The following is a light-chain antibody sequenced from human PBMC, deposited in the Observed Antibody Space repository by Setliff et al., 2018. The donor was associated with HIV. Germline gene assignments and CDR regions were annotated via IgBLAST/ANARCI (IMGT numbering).Light chain of an antibody. CDR1: SSDVGFYNF. V-gene: IGLV2-11*01. CDR3: SSYAGSYTDV. Sequence: QSALAQPRSVSGSPGQSVAISCTGTSSDVGFYNFVSWYQQHPGKAPKLMIYDVTKRPSGVPDRFSGSKSGNTASLSISGLQADDEADYYCSSYAGSYTDVFGTGTKGTVL. J-gene: IGLJ1*01. CDR2: DVT.